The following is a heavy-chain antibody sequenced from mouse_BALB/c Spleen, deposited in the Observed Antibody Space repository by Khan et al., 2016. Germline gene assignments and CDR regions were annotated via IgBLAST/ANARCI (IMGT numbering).Heavy chain of an antibody. CDR1: GYTFTDYV. CDR2: ICPGSGSN. CDR3: ARALAY. J-gene: IGHJ2*01. Sequence: QVQLKESGPELVKPGASVKMSCKASGYTFTDYVISWVKQRTGQGLEWIGEICPGSGSNYYNEKFKGKATLTADKYTNTAYKQLSSLTSEDSAVYFCARALAYCGQGTTLTVSS. V-gene: IGHV1-77*01.